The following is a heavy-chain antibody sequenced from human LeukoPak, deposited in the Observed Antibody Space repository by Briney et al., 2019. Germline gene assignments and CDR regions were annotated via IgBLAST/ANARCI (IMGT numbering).Heavy chain of an antibody. CDR3: ARRMTYYDILTGYPQPSYFDY. J-gene: IGHJ4*02. V-gene: IGHV4-30-4*08. CDR2: IYYSGST. Sequence: SETLSLTCTVSGGSISSGDYYWSWIRRPPGKGREWIGYIYYSGSTYYNPSLKSRVTISVDTSKNQFSLKLSSVTAADTAVYYCARRMTYYDILTGYPQPSYFDYWGQGTLVTVSS. D-gene: IGHD3-9*01. CDR1: GGSISSGDYY.